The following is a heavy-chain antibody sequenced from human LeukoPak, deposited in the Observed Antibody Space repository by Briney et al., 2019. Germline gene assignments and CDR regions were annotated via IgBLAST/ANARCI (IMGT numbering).Heavy chain of an antibody. CDR1: GFTFSSYA. V-gene: IGHV3-30-3*01. CDR2: ISYDGSNK. Sequence: QPGRSLRLSCAASGFTFSSYAMHWVRQAPGKGLEWVAVISYDGSNKYYADSVKGRFTISRDNSKNTLYLQMNSLRAEDTAVYYCARDPYDSSGYYYDYWGQGTLVTVSS. CDR3: ARDPYDSSGYYYDY. J-gene: IGHJ4*02. D-gene: IGHD3-22*01.